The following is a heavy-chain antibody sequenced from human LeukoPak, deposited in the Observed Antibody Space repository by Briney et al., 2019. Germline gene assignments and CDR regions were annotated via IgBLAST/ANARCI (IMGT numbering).Heavy chain of an antibody. CDR2: ISGSGGST. J-gene: IGHJ4*02. D-gene: IGHD3-16*02. CDR3: ANCFIMITFGGVIAPYYFDY. V-gene: IGHV3-23*01. CDR1: GFTFSSYA. Sequence: GGSLRLSCAASGFTFSSYAMSWVRQAPGKGLEWVSAISGSGGSTYYADSVKGRFTISRDNSKNTLYLQMNSLRAEDTAVYYCANCFIMITFGGVIAPYYFDYWGQGTLVTVSS.